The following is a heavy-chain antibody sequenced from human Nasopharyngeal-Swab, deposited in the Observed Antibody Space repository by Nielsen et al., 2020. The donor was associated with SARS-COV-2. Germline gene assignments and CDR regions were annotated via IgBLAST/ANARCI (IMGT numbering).Heavy chain of an antibody. D-gene: IGHD3-22*01. Sequence: WIHQPPGKGLEWVSSISSSSSYIYYADSVKGRFTISRDNAKNSLYLQMNSLRAEDTAVYYCARDPADYDSSGYMISWGQGTLITVSS. CDR3: ARDPADYDSSGYMIS. V-gene: IGHV3-21*01. CDR2: ISSSSSYI. J-gene: IGHJ4*02.